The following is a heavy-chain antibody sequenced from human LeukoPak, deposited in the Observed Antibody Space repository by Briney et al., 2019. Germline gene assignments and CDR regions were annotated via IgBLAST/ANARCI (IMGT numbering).Heavy chain of an antibody. CDR2: ICYSGST. D-gene: IGHD6-19*01. Sequence: PSETLSLTCTVSGGSISSGGYYWSWIRQHPGKGLEWIGYICYSGSTYYNPSLKSRVTISVDTSKNQFSLKLSSVTAADTAVYYCARVGPLNPQQKQWLSVYAFDIWGQGTMVTVSS. J-gene: IGHJ3*02. CDR1: GGSISSGGYY. CDR3: ARVGPLNPQQKQWLSVYAFDI. V-gene: IGHV4-31*03.